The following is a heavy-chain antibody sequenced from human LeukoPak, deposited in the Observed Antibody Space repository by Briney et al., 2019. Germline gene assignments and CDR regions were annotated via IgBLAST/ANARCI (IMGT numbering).Heavy chain of an antibody. V-gene: IGHV3-23*01. D-gene: IGHD2-2*01. Sequence: PGGSLRLSCAASGFTFSSYAMSWVRQAPGRGLEWVSAISGSGGSTYYADSVKGRFTISRDNSKNTLYLQMNSLRAEDTAVYYCAKDRGIGCSSTSCYPDYWGQGTLVTVSS. CDR2: ISGSGGST. J-gene: IGHJ4*02. CDR1: GFTFSSYA. CDR3: AKDRGIGCSSTSCYPDY.